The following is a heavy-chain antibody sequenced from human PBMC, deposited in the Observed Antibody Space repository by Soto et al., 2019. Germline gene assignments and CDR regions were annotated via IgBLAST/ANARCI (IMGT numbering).Heavy chain of an antibody. V-gene: IGHV4-30-4*01. D-gene: IGHD5-12*01. Sequence: QVQLQESGPGLVKPSQTLSLTCTVSGGSISNADYYWSCVRQPPGKGLEWIGYIYYSGSSFFNPSLKSRVTMSKDTSKNQFSLRLTSVTAADTAVYYCARAIVVTVGGMDVWGRGTTVTVSS. CDR2: IYYSGSS. CDR3: ARAIVVTVGGMDV. CDR1: GGSISNADYY. J-gene: IGHJ6*02.